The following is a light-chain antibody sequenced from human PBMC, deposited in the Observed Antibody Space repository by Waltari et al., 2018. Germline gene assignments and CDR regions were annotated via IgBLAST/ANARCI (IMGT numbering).Light chain of an antibody. Sequence: EIVLPQFPATLPFSPGQRTTLSCRASQSINNYLAWYQQKPGQAPRLLIYDASNRATGIPARFSGSGSGTDFTLTISSLEPEDFAVYYCQQRSNWPRTFGQGTKVEIK. CDR3: QQRSNWPRT. CDR1: QSINNY. J-gene: IGKJ1*01. CDR2: DAS. V-gene: IGKV3-11*01.